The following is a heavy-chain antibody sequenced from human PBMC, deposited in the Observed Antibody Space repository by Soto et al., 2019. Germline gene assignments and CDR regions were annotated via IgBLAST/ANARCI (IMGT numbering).Heavy chain of an antibody. CDR2: INPNSGGT. J-gene: IGHJ4*02. CDR3: ARGMAVPRNGDHIDY. D-gene: IGHD6-19*01. V-gene: IGHV1-2*04. CDR1: GYTFTGYY. Sequence: GASVKVSCKASGYTFTGYYMHWVRQAPGQGLEWMGWINPNSGGTNYAQKFQGWVTMTRDTSISTAYMELSRLRSDDTAVYYCARGMAVPRNGDHIDYWGQGTLVTVSS.